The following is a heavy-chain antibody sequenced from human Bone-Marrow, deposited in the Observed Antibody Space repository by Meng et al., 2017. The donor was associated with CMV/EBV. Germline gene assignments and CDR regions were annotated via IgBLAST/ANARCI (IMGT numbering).Heavy chain of an antibody. D-gene: IGHD2-2*01. CDR2: INHSGST. V-gene: IGHV4-34*01. CDR3: ARKSIVVVPAAVYYYYGMDV. Sequence: SETLSLTCAVYGESFSDYYWTWIRQPPGKGLEWIGEINHSGSTNYSPSLKSRVTLSVDTSKNQFSLKLSSVTAADTAVYYCARKSIVVVPAAVYYYYGMDVWGQGTTVTVSS. CDR1: GESFSDYY. J-gene: IGHJ6*02.